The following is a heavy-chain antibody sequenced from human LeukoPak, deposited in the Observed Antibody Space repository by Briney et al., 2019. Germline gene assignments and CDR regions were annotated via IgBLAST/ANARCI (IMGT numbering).Heavy chain of an antibody. Sequence: ASVKVSCKVSGYTLTELSMHWVRQAPGKGLEWMGGFDPEDGETIYAQKFQGRVTMTEDTSTDTAYMELSSLRSEDTAVYYCATCVLVRGVIMGGFDYWGQGTLVTVSS. CDR3: ATCVLVRGVIMGGFDY. D-gene: IGHD3-10*01. J-gene: IGHJ4*02. V-gene: IGHV1-24*01. CDR1: GYTLTELS. CDR2: FDPEDGET.